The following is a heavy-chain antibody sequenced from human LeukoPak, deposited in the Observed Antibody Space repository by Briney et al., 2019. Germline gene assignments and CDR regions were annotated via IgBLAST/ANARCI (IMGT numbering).Heavy chain of an antibody. D-gene: IGHD1-1*01. V-gene: IGHV4-59*02. CDR1: GASVRRYY. J-gene: IGHJ3*01. Sequence: SETLSLTCTVSGASVRRYYWSWIRQPPGKGLEWIGYIQFSGNTNNHSSLKTPVVISLDTSKNQFSLNMSSVTAADTAIYFCARAKTHDDPFDLWGPGILVTVSS. CDR3: ARAKTHDDPFDL. CDR2: IQFSGNT.